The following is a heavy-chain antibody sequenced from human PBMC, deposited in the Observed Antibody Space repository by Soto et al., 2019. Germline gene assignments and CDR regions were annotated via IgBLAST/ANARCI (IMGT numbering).Heavy chain of an antibody. J-gene: IGHJ4*02. V-gene: IGHV3-9*01. Sequence: EVQLVESGGGLVQPGRSLRLSCAASGFTLDDYAMHWVRKAPGKGLEWVSGISWNSGSIGYADSVKGRFTISSDNANNSLYLQMKSLRVEDTALYDWAKAVSYSSSQPVDYWCQGTLVTVSS. D-gene: IGHD6-6*01. CDR1: GFTLDDYA. CDR2: ISWNSGSI. CDR3: AKAVSYSSSQPVDY.